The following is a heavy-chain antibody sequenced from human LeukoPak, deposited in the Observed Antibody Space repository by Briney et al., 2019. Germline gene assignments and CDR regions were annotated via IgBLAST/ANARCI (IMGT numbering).Heavy chain of an antibody. D-gene: IGHD3-22*01. CDR1: GFTFSDYY. Sequence: GGSLRLSCAASGFTFSDYYMSWIRQAPGKGLEWVSYISSSGSTIYYADSVKGRFTTSRDNAKNSLYLQMNSLRAEDTAVYYCARGYYDSSVPADYWGQGTLVTVSS. CDR2: ISSSGSTI. J-gene: IGHJ4*02. V-gene: IGHV3-11*01. CDR3: ARGYYDSSVPADY.